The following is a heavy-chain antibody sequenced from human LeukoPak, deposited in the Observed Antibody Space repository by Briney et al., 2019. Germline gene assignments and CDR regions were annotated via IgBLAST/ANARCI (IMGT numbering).Heavy chain of an antibody. CDR1: GFSFSNYW. CDR2: MNEDGSQK. V-gene: IGHV3-7*01. Sequence: GGSLRLSCPAYGFSFSNYWTTWVRQAPGEGLEWLASMNEDGSQKNYGDSVKGRFTISRDNAENSLYLQMNVLRVEDTAVYYCARDIPRGSTHLDYWGLRTLVTVSA. J-gene: IGHJ4*02. D-gene: IGHD1-26*01. CDR3: ARDIPRGSTHLDY.